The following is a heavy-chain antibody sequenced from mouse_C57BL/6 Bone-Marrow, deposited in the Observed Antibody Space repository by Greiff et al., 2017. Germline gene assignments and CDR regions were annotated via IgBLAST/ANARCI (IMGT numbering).Heavy chain of an antibody. CDR1: GYTFTSYW. CDR3: ARGYGYDWYAMDY. J-gene: IGHJ4*01. V-gene: IGHV1-61*01. Sequence: QVQLQQPGAELVRPGSSVKLSCKASGYTFTSYWMDWVKQRPGQGLEWIGNIYPSDSETHYNQKFKDKATLTVDKSSSTAYMQLSSLTSEDSAVYYCARGYGYDWYAMDYWGQGTSVTVSS. D-gene: IGHD2-2*01. CDR2: IYPSDSET.